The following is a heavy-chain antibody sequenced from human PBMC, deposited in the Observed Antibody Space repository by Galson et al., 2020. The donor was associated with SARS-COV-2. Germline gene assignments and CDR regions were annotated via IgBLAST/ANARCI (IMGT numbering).Heavy chain of an antibody. J-gene: IGHJ6*02. CDR2: ISWNSGSI. D-gene: IGHD5-18*01. CDR1: GFTFDDYA. Sequence: SLKISCGASGFTFDDYAMHWVRQAPGKGLEWVSGISWNSGSIGYADSVKGRFTISRDNAKNSLYLQMNSLRAEDTALYYCAKEAVDTAAGYYYGMDVWGQGTTVTVSS. CDR3: AKEAVDTAAGYYYGMDV. V-gene: IGHV3-9*01.